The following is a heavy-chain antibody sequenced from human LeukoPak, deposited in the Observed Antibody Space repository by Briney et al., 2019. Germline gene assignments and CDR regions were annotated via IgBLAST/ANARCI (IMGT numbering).Heavy chain of an antibody. D-gene: IGHD3-3*01. CDR2: ISAYNGNT. J-gene: IGHJ3*02. CDR3: RVAPRPFDI. CDR1: GYTFTSYG. V-gene: IGHV1-18*01. Sequence: ASVKVSCKASGYTFTSYGISWVGQAAGQGLEWMGWISAYNGNTNYAQKLQGRVTLTTATSTSTAYMELRSLRSDDTAVYYCRVAPRPFDIWGQGTMVTVSS.